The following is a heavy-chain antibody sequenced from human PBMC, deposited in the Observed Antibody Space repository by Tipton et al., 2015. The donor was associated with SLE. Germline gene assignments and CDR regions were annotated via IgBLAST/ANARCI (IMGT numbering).Heavy chain of an antibody. CDR1: GGSISSSGYF. CDR2: IYYSGNT. D-gene: IGHD1-1*01. J-gene: IGHJ3*02. V-gene: IGHV4-39*07. Sequence: TLSLTCTVSGGSISSSGYFWGWIRQPPGKGLEWIGSIYYSGNTYYNPSLKSRVTISVDTSKNQFSLKLSSVTAADTAVYYCASDGVWNPIWGQGTMVTVSS. CDR3: ASDGVWNPI.